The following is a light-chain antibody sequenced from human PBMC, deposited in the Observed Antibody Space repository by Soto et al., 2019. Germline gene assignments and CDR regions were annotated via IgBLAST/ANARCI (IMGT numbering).Light chain of an antibody. V-gene: IGKV3-20*01. CDR1: QSVSSY. J-gene: IGKJ4*01. Sequence: DIVFTHSPATLSLSPGERATLSCRASQSVSSYLAWYQQKPGQAPRLLIYDASSRATGIPARFSGSGSGADFTLSITRLEPEDFAVYYCQQYGSTPLTFGGGTKVDIK. CDR3: QQYGSTPLT. CDR2: DAS.